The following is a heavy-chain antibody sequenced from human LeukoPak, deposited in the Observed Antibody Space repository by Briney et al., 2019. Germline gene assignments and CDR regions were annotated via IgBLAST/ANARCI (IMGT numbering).Heavy chain of an antibody. J-gene: IGHJ6*03. Sequence: ASVKVSCKASGYTFTSYGISWVRQAPGQGLEWMGWISAYNGNTNYAQKLQGRVTMTTDTSTSTAYMELRSLRSDDTAVYYCARGYYDSSGYYVYYYYYMDVWGKGTTVTISS. CDR2: ISAYNGNT. CDR1: GYTFTSYG. D-gene: IGHD3-22*01. CDR3: ARGYYDSSGYYVYYYYYMDV. V-gene: IGHV1-18*01.